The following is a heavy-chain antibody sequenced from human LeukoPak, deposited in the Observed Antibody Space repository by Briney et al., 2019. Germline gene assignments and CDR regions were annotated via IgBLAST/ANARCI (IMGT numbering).Heavy chain of an antibody. D-gene: IGHD5-12*01. V-gene: IGHV4-30-2*01. J-gene: IGHJ2*01. CDR1: GGSISSGGYS. Sequence: PSETLSLTCAVSGGSISSGGYSWSWIRQPPGKGLEWIGYIYHSGSTNYNPSLKSRVTMSVDTSKNQFSLNLRSVTAADTAVYYCARGTRWLFDLWGRGTLVTVSS. CDR2: IYHSGST. CDR3: ARGTRWLFDL.